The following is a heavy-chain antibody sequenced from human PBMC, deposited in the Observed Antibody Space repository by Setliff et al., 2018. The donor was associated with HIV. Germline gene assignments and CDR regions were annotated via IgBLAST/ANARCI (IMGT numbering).Heavy chain of an antibody. CDR1: AFSFNNYY. CDR3: ALVGGITVPPDGFDI. J-gene: IGHJ3*02. D-gene: IGHD3-22*01. Sequence: PGESLKISCIASAFSFNNYYMTWVRQAPGKGLEWVANINSDGTEKNYADSVRGRFTISRDNSKNSVYLQMNGLRVEDTAVYHCALVGGITVPPDGFDIWGQGTMVTVSS. CDR2: INSDGTEK. V-gene: IGHV3-7*01.